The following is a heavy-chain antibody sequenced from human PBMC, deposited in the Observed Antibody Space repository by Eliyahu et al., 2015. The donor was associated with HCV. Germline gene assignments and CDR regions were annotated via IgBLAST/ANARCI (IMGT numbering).Heavy chain of an antibody. V-gene: IGHV4-4*02. D-gene: IGHD3-22*01. CDR1: GGSIXSSXW. CDR2: IYXSGST. CDR3: AREAYYYDSSGYYLIKYFDY. Sequence: QVQLQESGPGLVKPSGTLSLTCAXSGGSIXSSXWXSWVRQPPGKXLEWXGEIYXSGSTNYNPSLKSRVTISVDKSKNQFSLKLSSVTAADTAVYYCAREAYYYDSSGYYLIKYFDYWGQGTLVTVSS. J-gene: IGHJ4*02.